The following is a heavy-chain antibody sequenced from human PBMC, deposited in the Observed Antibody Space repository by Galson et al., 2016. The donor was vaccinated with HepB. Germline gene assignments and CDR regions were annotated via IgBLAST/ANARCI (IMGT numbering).Heavy chain of an antibody. V-gene: IGHV3-30*01. J-gene: IGHJ6*02. CDR2: IAYDGSNK. CDR1: RFTFGAYA. D-gene: IGHD2-2*01. CDR3: ARVDAPGYYYYGMDV. Sequence: SLRLSCAASRFTFGAYAMHWVRQAPGKGLEWVAVIAYDGSNKDYADSVKGRFTISRDNSKNTLYLQMNSLRAEDTAVYYCARVDAPGYYYYGMDVWGQGTTVTVSS.